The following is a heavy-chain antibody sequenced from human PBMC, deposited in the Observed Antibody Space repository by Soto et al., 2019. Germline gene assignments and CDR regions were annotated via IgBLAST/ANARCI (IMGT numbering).Heavy chain of an antibody. D-gene: IGHD2-2*01. J-gene: IGHJ4*01. CDR1: GGTFSSYT. Sequence: SVKVSCKASGGTFSSYTISWVRQAPGQGLEWMGRIIPILGIANYAQKFQGRVTITADKSTSTAYMELSSLRSEDTAVYYCAREKPFPYCSSTSCYVPSFDYWG. CDR2: IIPILGIA. V-gene: IGHV1-69*04. CDR3: AREKPFPYCSSTSCYVPSFDY.